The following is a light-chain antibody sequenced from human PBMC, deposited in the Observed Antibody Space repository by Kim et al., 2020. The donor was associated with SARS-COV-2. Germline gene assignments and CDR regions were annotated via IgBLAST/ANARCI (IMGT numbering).Light chain of an antibody. CDR1: SLRSYY. J-gene: IGLJ3*02. CDR3: NSRDSSGNHWV. CDR2: GKN. Sequence: ALGQTVRITCHGDSLRSYYASWYQQKPGQAPGLVIYGKNNRPSGIPDRFSGSSSGNTASLTITGAQAEDEADYYCNSRDSSGNHWVFGGGTKLTVL. V-gene: IGLV3-19*01.